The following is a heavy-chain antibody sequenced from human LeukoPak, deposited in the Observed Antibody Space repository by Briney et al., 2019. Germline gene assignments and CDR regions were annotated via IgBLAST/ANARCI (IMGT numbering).Heavy chain of an antibody. V-gene: IGHV5-51*01. D-gene: IGHD5-18*01. CDR1: GFSFNNYG. CDR3: ARMNSYGYSFYGMDL. CDR2: IFPADSDT. Sequence: GESLKISCKGSGFSFNNYGIGWVRQMPGKGLEWMGIIFPADSDTRYSPSFQGQVTISADKSISTAYVQWSSLKASDTAVYYCARMNSYGYSFYGMDLWGQGTMVTVSS. J-gene: IGHJ6*02.